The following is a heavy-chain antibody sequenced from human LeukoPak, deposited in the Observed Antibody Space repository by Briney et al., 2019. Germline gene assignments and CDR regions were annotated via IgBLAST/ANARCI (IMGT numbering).Heavy chain of an antibody. CDR3: ARAHSPAAKGYYFDY. D-gene: IGHD2-2*01. CDR2: ISSSSSYI. V-gene: IGHV3-21*01. CDR1: GFTFSSYS. Sequence: GGSLRLSCAASGFTFSSYSMNWVRQAPGKGLEWVSSISSSSSYIYYADSVMGRFTISRDNAKNSLYLQMNSLRAEDTAVYYCARAHSPAAKGYYFDYWGQGTLVTVSS. J-gene: IGHJ4*02.